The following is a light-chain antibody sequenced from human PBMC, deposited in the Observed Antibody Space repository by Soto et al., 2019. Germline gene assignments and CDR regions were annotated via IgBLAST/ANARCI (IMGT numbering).Light chain of an antibody. CDR1: QSISSL. CDR2: DAS. Sequence: DNQLTQSPSTLSAFVGDRVTITCRASQSISSLLAWYQQKPGKAPRLLIYDASSLESGVPSRFSGSGSGTEFTLTISTLQPDDFATYYCQQHKNYRTFGPGTKVDIK. J-gene: IGKJ1*01. CDR3: QQHKNYRT. V-gene: IGKV1-5*01.